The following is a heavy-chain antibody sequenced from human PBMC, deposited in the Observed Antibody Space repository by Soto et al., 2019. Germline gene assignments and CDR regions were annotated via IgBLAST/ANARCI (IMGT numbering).Heavy chain of an antibody. J-gene: IGHJ6*02. V-gene: IGHV1-46*01. Sequence: ASVKVSCNASGYTFTSYYMHWVRQAPGQGLEWMGIINPSGGSTSYAQKFQGRVTMTRDTSTSTVYMELSSLRSEDTAVYYCARVSGHYDFWSGYYDYYYYGMDVWGQGTTVTVSS. CDR3: ARVSGHYDFWSGYYDYYYYGMDV. CDR2: INPSGGST. CDR1: GYTFTSYY. D-gene: IGHD3-3*01.